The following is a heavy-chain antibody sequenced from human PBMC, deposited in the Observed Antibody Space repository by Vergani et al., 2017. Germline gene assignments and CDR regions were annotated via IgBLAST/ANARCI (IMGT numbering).Heavy chain of an antibody. D-gene: IGHD6-13*01. CDR3: AKEVQQLGFDY. J-gene: IGHJ4*02. Sequence: VQLVQSGAEVKKPGRSLRLSCAASGFTFDDYAMHWVRQAPGKGLEWVSGISWNSGSIGYADSVKGRFTISRDNAKNSLYLQMNSLRAEDTALYYCAKEVQQLGFDYWGQGTLVTVSS. V-gene: IGHV3-9*01. CDR1: GFTFDDYA. CDR2: ISWNSGSI.